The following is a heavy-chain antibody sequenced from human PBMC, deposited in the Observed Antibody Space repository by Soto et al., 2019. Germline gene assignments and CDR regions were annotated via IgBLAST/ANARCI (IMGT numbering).Heavy chain of an antibody. D-gene: IGHD3-10*01. CDR1: GYTFTGYY. Sequence: ASVKVSCKASGYTFTGYYMHWVRQAPGQGLEWMGWINPNSGGTNYAQKFQGRVTMTRGTSISTAYMELSRLRSDDTAVYYCAREYGSGSYYYYGMDVWGQGTTVTVSS. CDR3: AREYGSGSYYYYGMDV. J-gene: IGHJ6*02. CDR2: INPNSGGT. V-gene: IGHV1-2*02.